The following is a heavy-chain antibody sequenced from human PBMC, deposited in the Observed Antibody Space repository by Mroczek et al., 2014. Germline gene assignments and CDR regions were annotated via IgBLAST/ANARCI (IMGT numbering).Heavy chain of an antibody. J-gene: IGHJ6*02. CDR3: ATRGYCSSTSRYSPYYYGMDV. D-gene: IGHD2-2*02. CDR2: FDPEDGET. Sequence: VQLVETGAEVKKPGASVKVSCKVSGYTLTELSMHWVRQAPGKGLEWMGGFDPEDGETIYAQKFQGRVTMTEDTSTDTAYMELSSLRSEDTAVYYCATRGYCSSTSRYSPYYYGMDVWGQGTTVTVS. CDR1: GYTLTELS. V-gene: IGHV1-24*01.